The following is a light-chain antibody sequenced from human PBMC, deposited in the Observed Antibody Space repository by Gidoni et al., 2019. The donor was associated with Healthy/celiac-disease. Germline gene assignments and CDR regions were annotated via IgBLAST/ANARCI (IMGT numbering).Light chain of an antibody. CDR1: QSVLYSSNNKNY. Sequence: DIVMTQAPDSLAVSLGERATINCKSSQSVLYSSNNKNYLAWYQQKPGQPPKLLIYWASTRESGVPDRFSGSGSGTDFTLTISSLQAEDVAVYYCQQYYPTPWTFXHXTKVEIK. CDR3: QQYYPTPWT. CDR2: WAS. V-gene: IGKV4-1*01. J-gene: IGKJ1*01.